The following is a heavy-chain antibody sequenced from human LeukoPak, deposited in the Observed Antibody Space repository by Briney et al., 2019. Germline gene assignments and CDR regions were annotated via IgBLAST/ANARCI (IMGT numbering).Heavy chain of an antibody. CDR3: ARITDLTIFGVVLISGFFDY. J-gene: IGHJ4*02. D-gene: IGHD3-3*01. CDR1: GYTFTGYY. CDR2: INPNSGAT. Sequence: ASVKVSCKASGYTFTGYYMHWVRQAPGKGLDWMGWINPNSGATNYTQNFQGRVTMTRDTSISTAYMELSRLRSDDTAVYYCARITDLTIFGVVLISGFFDYWGQGTLVTVSS. V-gene: IGHV1-2*02.